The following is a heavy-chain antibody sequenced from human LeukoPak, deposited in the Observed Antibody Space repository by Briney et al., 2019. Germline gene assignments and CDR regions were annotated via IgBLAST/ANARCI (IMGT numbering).Heavy chain of an antibody. Sequence: GGSLRLSCAASGFTFSSYSMNWVRQAPGKGLEWVSAISGSGGSTYYADSVKGRFTISRDNSKNTLYLQMNSLRAEDTAVYYCGISIVGATRSDYWGQGTLVTVSS. CDR1: GFTFSSYS. D-gene: IGHD1-26*01. CDR2: ISGSGGST. V-gene: IGHV3-23*01. CDR3: GISIVGATRSDY. J-gene: IGHJ4*02.